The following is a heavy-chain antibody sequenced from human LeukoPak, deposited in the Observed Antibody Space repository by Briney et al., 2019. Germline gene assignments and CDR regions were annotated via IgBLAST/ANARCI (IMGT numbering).Heavy chain of an antibody. V-gene: IGHV1-46*01. D-gene: IGHD5-24*01. J-gene: IGHJ5*02. CDR1: GYTFTSNY. CDR2: ISPSGGST. CDR3: ARDNSVRDEAWWFNP. Sequence: ASVKVSCKAFGYTFTSNYMHWVRQAPGQGPEWMGVISPSGGSTTYAQKFQGRITLTRDMSTSTDYLELSSLRSEDTAVYYCARDNSVRDEAWWFNPWGQGTLVTASS.